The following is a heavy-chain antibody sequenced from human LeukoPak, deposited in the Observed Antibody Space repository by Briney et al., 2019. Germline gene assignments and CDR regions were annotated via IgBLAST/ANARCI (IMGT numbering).Heavy chain of an antibody. Sequence: ASVKVSCKVSGYTLTELSMHWVRQAPGKGLEWMGGFDPEDGETIYAQKFQGRVTMTEDTSTDTAYMELSSLRSEDTAVYYCATLDGSGSYIYWYLDLWGRGTLVTVSS. CDR1: GYTLTELS. J-gene: IGHJ2*01. CDR3: ATLDGSGSYIYWYLDL. D-gene: IGHD1-26*01. V-gene: IGHV1-24*01. CDR2: FDPEDGET.